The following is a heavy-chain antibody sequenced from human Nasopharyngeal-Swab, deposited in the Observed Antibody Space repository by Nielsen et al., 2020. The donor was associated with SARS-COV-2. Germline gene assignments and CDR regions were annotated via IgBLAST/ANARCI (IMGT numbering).Heavy chain of an antibody. CDR1: GFTFSDNW. D-gene: IGHD3-3*01. Sequence: GGSLRLSCAASGFTFSDNWMSWVRQVPGKGLECVASINPDGSEKYYVDSVKGRFTLSRDNARNSLYLQMNSLRAEDTAVYYCARDGLDYDFWSAYFMDVWGQGTTVTVSS. CDR2: INPDGSEK. CDR3: ARDGLDYDFWSAYFMDV. J-gene: IGHJ6*02. V-gene: IGHV3-7*01.